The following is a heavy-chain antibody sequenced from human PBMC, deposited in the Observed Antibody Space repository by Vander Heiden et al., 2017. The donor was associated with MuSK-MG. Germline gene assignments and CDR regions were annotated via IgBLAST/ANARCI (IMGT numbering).Heavy chain of an antibody. Sequence: EVQLVESGGGLVQPGRSLRLSCAASGLTFDYYAMHWVRQAPGKGLEWVSGISWNSAGIDYADSVKGRFTISRDNAKNSLYLQMSSLRAEDTALYYCAKGGGIQLWFPPDFWCQGTLVIVSS. CDR3: AKGGGIQLWFPPDF. CDR1: GLTFDYYA. CDR2: ISWNSAGI. D-gene: IGHD5-18*01. V-gene: IGHV3-9*01. J-gene: IGHJ4*02.